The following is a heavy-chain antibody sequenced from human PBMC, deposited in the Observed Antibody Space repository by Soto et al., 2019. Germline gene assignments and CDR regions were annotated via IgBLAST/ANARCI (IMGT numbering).Heavy chain of an antibody. CDR3: AGGIATGQLDP. CDR2: INPDNGNT. J-gene: IGHJ5*02. CDR1: GYTFTGYY. Sequence: RASVKVSCKASGYTFTGYYMHWVRQAPGQRLEWMGWINPDNGNTKSSQKFQDRVIITRDTSASTAYMDLSSLRSEDTAVYYCAGGIATGQLDPWGQGTLVTVSS. V-gene: IGHV1-3*01. D-gene: IGHD2-15*01.